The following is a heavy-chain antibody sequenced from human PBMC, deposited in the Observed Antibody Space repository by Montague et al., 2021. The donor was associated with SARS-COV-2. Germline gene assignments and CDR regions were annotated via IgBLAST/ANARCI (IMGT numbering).Heavy chain of an antibody. CDR1: GASFRGYF. J-gene: IGHJ4*02. V-gene: IGHV4-34*01. D-gene: IGHD4-11*01. CDR3: ARGAEYSSDYRGTLRY. Sequence: SETLSLTCAVQGASFRGYFWCWIRQSPGKGLEWIGEINHCGSTNYSPSLTSRATISAATSQNQFSLKLSSVTATDTAVSYCARGAEYSSDYRGTLRYWGQGPLVSVSS. CDR2: INHCGST.